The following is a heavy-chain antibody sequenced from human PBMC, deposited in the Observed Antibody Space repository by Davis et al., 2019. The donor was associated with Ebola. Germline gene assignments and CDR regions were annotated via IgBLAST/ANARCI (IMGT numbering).Heavy chain of an antibody. V-gene: IGHV1-18*04. CDR3: ARLDYYDVDY. CDR1: GYTFTGYY. Sequence: ASVKVSCKASGYTFTGYYMHWVRQAPGQGLEWMGWISGHNGNVNYAQKLQGRVTMTTDTSTSTAYMELRSLRSDDTAVYYCARLDYYDVDYWGQGTLVTVSS. CDR2: ISGHNGNV. D-gene: IGHD3-22*01. J-gene: IGHJ4*02.